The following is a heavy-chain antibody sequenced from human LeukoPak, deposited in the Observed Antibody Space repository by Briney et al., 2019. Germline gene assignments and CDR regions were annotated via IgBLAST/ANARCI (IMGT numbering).Heavy chain of an antibody. CDR3: ARHRAYSSPSPFDY. V-gene: IGHV4-59*08. Sequence: PSETLSLTCSVSGGSISSLYWSWIRQPPGKGLEWIGYIYCTGSTNYNPSLKSRVTMFVDMSKNQFSLRLSSVTAADTAVYYCARHRAYSSPSPFDYWGQGTLVTVSS. CDR1: GGSISSLY. J-gene: IGHJ4*02. CDR2: IYCTGST. D-gene: IGHD6-6*01.